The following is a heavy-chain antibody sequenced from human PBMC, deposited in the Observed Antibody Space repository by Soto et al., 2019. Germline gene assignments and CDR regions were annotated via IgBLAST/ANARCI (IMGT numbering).Heavy chain of an antibody. Sequence: GGSLRLSCAASGFTFSSYAMHWVRQAPGKGLEWVAVISYDGSNKYYADSVKGRFTISRDNSKNTLYLQMNSLRAEDTAVYYCARARDVLLWFGELLSLGYWGQGTLVTVSS. V-gene: IGHV3-30-3*01. CDR2: ISYDGSNK. CDR3: ARARDVLLWFGELLSLGY. D-gene: IGHD3-10*01. J-gene: IGHJ4*02. CDR1: GFTFSSYA.